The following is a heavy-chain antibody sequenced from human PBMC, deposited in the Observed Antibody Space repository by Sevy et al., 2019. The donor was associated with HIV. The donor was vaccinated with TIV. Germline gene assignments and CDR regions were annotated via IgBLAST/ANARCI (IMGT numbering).Heavy chain of an antibody. CDR3: ARHFYSHGFS. D-gene: IGHD5-18*01. CDR1: GGSISSSSYY. Sequence: SETLSLTCTVSGGSISSSSYYWGWIRQPPGKGLEWIGSIYYSGSTYYNPSLKSRVTISVDTSKNQFSLKLTSVTAADTAVYYCARHFYSHGFSWGQGTLVTVSS. V-gene: IGHV4-39*01. J-gene: IGHJ5*02. CDR2: IYYSGST.